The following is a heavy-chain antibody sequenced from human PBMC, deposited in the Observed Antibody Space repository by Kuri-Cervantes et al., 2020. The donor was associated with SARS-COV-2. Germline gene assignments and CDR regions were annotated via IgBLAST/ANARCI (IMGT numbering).Heavy chain of an antibody. CDR1: GGSISSHY. Sequence: SETLSLTCTVSGGSISSHYWSWIRQPPGKGLEWIAYFDYTGSTFYNPSLKSRVTMSVDTSKNQFSLKLSSVTAADTAVYYCARALYSYGYNGYYYYMDVWGKGTTVTVSS. CDR3: ARALYSYGYNGYYYYMDV. V-gene: IGHV4-59*11. D-gene: IGHD5-18*01. CDR2: FDYTGST. J-gene: IGHJ6*03.